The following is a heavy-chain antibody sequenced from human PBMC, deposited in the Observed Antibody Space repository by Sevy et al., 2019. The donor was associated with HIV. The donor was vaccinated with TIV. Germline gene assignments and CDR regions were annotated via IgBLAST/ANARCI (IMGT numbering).Heavy chain of an antibody. CDR1: GFTFSIYA. D-gene: IGHD4-17*01. CDR2: ISYDGSKK. V-gene: IGHV3-30*04. Sequence: GESLKISCAASGFTFSIYAIHWVRQAPGKGLEWVAVISYDGSKKYYVDSVKGRFTISRDNSKNTLYLQMNSLRPEDTAVYYCARDWPSAVTNPFYYYGMDVWGQGTTVTVSS. CDR3: ARDWPSAVTNPFYYYGMDV. J-gene: IGHJ6*02.